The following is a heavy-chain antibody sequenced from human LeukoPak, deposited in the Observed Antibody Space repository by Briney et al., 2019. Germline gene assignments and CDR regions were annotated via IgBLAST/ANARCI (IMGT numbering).Heavy chain of an antibody. Sequence: GGSLRLSCVASGFTFSTSGMHWVRQSPGKGLDWVAFIRNDGNKKNYAESVKGRFTISRDNSKNTLYLQMNSLRAEDTAVYYCARDWFHAIDYWGQGILVTVSS. D-gene: IGHD2/OR15-2a*01. CDR3: ARDWFHAIDY. J-gene: IGHJ4*02. CDR2: IRNDGNKK. V-gene: IGHV3-30*02. CDR1: GFTFSTSG.